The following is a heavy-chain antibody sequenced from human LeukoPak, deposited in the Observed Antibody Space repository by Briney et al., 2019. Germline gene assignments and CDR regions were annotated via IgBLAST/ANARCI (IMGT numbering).Heavy chain of an antibody. Sequence: GGSLRLSCAASGFTFSDYYMSWIRQAPGKGLEWVSYISSSGSTIYCADSVKGRFTISRDNAKNSLYLQMNSLRAEDTAVYYCARDSSLLRYFDWLFHWGQGTLVTVSS. CDR1: GFTFSDYY. D-gene: IGHD3-9*01. V-gene: IGHV3-11*01. CDR3: ARDSSLLRYFDWLFH. J-gene: IGHJ5*02. CDR2: ISSSGSTI.